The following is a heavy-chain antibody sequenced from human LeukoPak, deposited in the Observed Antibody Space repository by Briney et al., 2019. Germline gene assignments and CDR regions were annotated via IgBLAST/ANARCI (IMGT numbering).Heavy chain of an antibody. J-gene: IGHJ4*02. V-gene: IGHV3-23*01. CDR3: ARGPPYSSSWYLDY. CDR1: GFTFSSHA. D-gene: IGHD6-13*01. CDR2: INDGGDNK. Sequence: GGSLRLSCAASGFTFSSHAMSWARQAPGKGLEWVSAINDGGDNKQYTDSVKGRFTISRDNSKNTLYLQMNSLRADDTAVYYCARGPPYSSSWYLDYWGQGTLVTVSS.